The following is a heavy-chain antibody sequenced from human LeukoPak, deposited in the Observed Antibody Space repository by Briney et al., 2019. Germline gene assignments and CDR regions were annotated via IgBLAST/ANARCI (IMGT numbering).Heavy chain of an antibody. CDR2: ISGSGGST. J-gene: IGHJ4*02. CDR1: GFTFSSYA. CDR3: AKDPVVDRMARYYFDY. D-gene: IGHD2-21*01. V-gene: IGHV3-23*01. Sequence: GSLRLSCAASGFTFSSYAMSWVRPAPGKGLEWVSAISGSGGSTYYADSVKGRFTISRDNSKNTLYLQMNSLRAEDTAVYYCAKDPVVDRMARYYFDYWGQGTLVTVSS.